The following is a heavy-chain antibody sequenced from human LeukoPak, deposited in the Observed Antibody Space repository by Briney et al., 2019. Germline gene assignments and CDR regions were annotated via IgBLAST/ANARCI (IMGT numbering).Heavy chain of an antibody. D-gene: IGHD3-22*01. V-gene: IGHV3-11*01. CDR3: AKVPLPMIVVVIDYYYYMDV. CDR2: ISSSGGTI. CDR1: GFTFSDYY. Sequence: PGGSLRLSCAASGFTFSDYYMSWIRQAPGKGLEWVSYISSSGGTIYYADSVKGRFTISRDNSKNTLYLQMNSLRAEDTAVYYCAKVPLPMIVVVIDYYYYMDVWGKGTTVTVSS. J-gene: IGHJ6*03.